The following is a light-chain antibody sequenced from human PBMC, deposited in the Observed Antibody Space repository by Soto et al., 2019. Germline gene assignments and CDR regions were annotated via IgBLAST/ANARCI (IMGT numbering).Light chain of an antibody. V-gene: IGKV1-39*01. Sequence: DLQMTQSPSSLSASVGDRVTITCRASQSISSYLSWYQQKPGKAPKLLIYAASSLQSGVPSRFSGSGSGTDFTLTISSLQPEDFATYYCQQSYSTHTFGQGTKLEIK. CDR1: QSISSY. CDR3: QQSYSTHT. J-gene: IGKJ2*01. CDR2: AAS.